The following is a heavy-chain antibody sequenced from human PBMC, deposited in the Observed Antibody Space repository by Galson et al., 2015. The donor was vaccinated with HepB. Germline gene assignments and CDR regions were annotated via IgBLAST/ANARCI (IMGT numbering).Heavy chain of an antibody. Sequence: SLRLSCAAAGFTFSSYAMSWVRQAPGKGLERVSAISGSGGSTYYADSVKGRFTISRDNSKNTLYLQMNSLRAEDTAVYYCAKDRWGFYGFWSAFDYWGQGTLVTVSS. D-gene: IGHD3-3*01. CDR2: ISGSGGST. V-gene: IGHV3-23*01. CDR3: AKDRWGFYGFWSAFDY. J-gene: IGHJ4*02. CDR1: GFTFSSYA.